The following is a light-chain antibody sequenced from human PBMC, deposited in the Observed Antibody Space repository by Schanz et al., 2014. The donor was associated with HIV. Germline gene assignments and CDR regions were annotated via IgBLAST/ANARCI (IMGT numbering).Light chain of an antibody. CDR2: GNN. CDR3: AAWDDSLNGLV. V-gene: IGLV1-40*01. Sequence: QSVLTQPPSVSGAPGQRVTLSCTGSSSNIGAGFDVHWYQHLPGTAPKLLIYGNNNRPSGVPARFSGSKSGSSASLAISGLQSEDEADYYCAAWDDSLNGLVFGGGTKLTVL. J-gene: IGLJ3*02. CDR1: SSNIGAGFD.